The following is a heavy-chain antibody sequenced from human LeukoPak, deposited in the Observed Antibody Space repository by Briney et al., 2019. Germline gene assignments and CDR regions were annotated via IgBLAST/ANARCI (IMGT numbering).Heavy chain of an antibody. CDR1: GFTLSSYA. CDR2: ISYDGSNK. J-gene: IGHJ3*02. Sequence: GGSLRLSCPASGFTLSSYAMHWVRQAPGKGLEWVAVISYDGSNKYYADSVKGRFTISRDNSKNTLYLQMNSLRAEDTAVYYCARESRAFDIWGQGTMVTVSS. V-gene: IGHV3-30-3*01. CDR3: ARESRAFDI.